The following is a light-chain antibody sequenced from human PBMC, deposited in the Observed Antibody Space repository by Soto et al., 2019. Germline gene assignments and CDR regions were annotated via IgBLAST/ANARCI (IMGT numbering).Light chain of an antibody. CDR2: DVS. Sequence: QSALTQPASVSGSPGQSITISCTGTSSDVGGYNYVSWYQQHPGKAPKLMIYDVSNRPSGVSNRFSGSKSGNTASLTISGLQPEDEADYYCSSYTSSSIFVVFGGGTKLTVL. CDR1: SSDVGGYNY. CDR3: SSYTSSSIFVV. V-gene: IGLV2-14*01. J-gene: IGLJ2*01.